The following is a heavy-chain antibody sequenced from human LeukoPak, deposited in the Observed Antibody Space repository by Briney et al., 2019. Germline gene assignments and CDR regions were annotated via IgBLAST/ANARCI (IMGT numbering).Heavy chain of an antibody. J-gene: IGHJ4*02. D-gene: IGHD4-11*01. Sequence: GGSLRLSCAASGFTFSSYAMSWVRQAPGKGLEWISAISGSGGSTYYADSVRGRFTISRDNSNNTLYLQMNSLRAEDTAVYSCAKRTTTSFDYWGQGTLVTVSS. CDR2: ISGSGGST. CDR3: AKRTTTSFDY. V-gene: IGHV3-23*01. CDR1: GFTFSSYA.